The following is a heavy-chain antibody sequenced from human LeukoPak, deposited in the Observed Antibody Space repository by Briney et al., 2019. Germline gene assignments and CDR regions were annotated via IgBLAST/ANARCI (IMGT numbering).Heavy chain of an antibody. J-gene: IGHJ3*02. CDR1: GFTFSSYA. Sequence: PGGALRLSCAASGFTFSSYAMSWVRQAPGKGLEGVSAISGSGGSTYYADSVKGRFTISRDNSKNTLYLQMNSLRAEDTAVYYCAKALGGYCSSTSCYNAFDIWGQGTMVTVSS. CDR3: AKALGGYCSSTSCYNAFDI. V-gene: IGHV3-23*01. D-gene: IGHD2-2*02. CDR2: ISGSGGST.